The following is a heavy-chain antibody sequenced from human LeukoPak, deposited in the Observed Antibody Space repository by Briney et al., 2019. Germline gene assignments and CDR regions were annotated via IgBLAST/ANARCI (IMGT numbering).Heavy chain of an antibody. CDR3: ARGLTTVTTVRYFDY. CDR2: INHRGRT. Sequence: SETLSLTCAVCGGSFSGYYWSWIRQPPGKGLEWIGEINHRGRTNYNPSLKSRVTISVDTSKNQFSLKLSSVTAADTAVYYCARGLTTVTTVRYFDYWGQGTLVTVSS. CDR1: GGSFSGYY. J-gene: IGHJ4*02. D-gene: IGHD4-17*01. V-gene: IGHV4-34*01.